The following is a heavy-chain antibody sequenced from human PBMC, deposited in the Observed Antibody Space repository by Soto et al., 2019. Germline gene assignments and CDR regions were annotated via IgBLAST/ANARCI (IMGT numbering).Heavy chain of an antibody. Sequence: QVQLVESGGGVVQPGRSLRLSCAASGFTFSNYGIHWVRQAPGKGLEWVAVISYDGSNKYYADSVQGRFTISRDNSKNTLYLQINSLRAEDTAVYYGAKDRGGSYYGGVDYWGQGTLVTVSS. CDR1: GFTFSNYG. D-gene: IGHD1-26*01. V-gene: IGHV3-30*18. CDR3: AKDRGGSYYGGVDY. CDR2: ISYDGSNK. J-gene: IGHJ4*02.